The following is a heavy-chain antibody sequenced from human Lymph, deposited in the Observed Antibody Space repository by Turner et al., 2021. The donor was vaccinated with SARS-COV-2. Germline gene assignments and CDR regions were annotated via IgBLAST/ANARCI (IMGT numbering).Heavy chain of an antibody. J-gene: IGHJ6*02. Sequence: QVQLQESGPGLVKPSETLSNTCTVSGVSISSYSWSWIRQPPGKGLEWIGYIYYSGSTNYNPSLKSRVTISVDTSKNQFSLRLSSVTAADTAVYYCARQNWRATMMGGMDVWGQGTTVTVSS. D-gene: IGHD1-26*01. CDR1: GVSISSYS. CDR3: ARQNWRATMMGGMDV. V-gene: IGHV4-59*08. CDR2: IYYSGST.